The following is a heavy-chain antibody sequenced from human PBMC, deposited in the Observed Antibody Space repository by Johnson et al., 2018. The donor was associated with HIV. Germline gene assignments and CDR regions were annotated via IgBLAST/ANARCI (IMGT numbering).Heavy chain of an antibody. CDR3: TTLEYSSSPGGYGAFDI. D-gene: IGHD6-6*01. CDR1: GFIFDDYA. V-gene: IGHV3-9*01. CDR2: ISWNSGSI. Sequence: VQLVESGGGLVQPGRSLTLSCAASGFIFDDYAMHWVRQAPGKGLEWVSGISWNSGSIGYADSVKGRFTISRDNAKNSLYLEMNSLRAEDTAVYYCTTLEYSSSPGGYGAFDIWGQGTMVTVSS. J-gene: IGHJ3*02.